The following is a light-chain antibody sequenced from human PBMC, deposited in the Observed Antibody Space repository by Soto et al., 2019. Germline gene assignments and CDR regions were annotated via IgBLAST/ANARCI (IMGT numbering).Light chain of an antibody. CDR1: SSDVGTYDY. CDR3: SSYTSSSTLV. CDR2: GVT. V-gene: IGLV2-8*01. Sequence: QSVLTQPPSASGSPGQSVTFSCTGTSSDVGTYDYVSWYQQYPGKAPKLLIYGVTRRPSGVPDRFSGSKSGNTAALTVSGLQAEDEAYYYCSSYTSSSTLVFGGGTKVTVL. J-gene: IGLJ2*01.